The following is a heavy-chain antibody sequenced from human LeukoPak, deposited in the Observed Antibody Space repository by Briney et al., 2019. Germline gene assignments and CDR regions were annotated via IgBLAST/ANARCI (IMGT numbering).Heavy chain of an antibody. CDR3: ARGGGSFSDVGPTFDP. D-gene: IGHD3-16*01. CDR2: INPNSGGT. J-gene: IGHJ5*02. V-gene: IGHV1-2*06. CDR1: GYTFTGYY. Sequence: GASVKVSCKASGYTFTGYYMHWVRQAPGQGLEWMGRINPNSGGTNYAQKFQGRVTMTRDTSISTAYMELSRLRSDDTAVYYCARGGGSFSDVGPTFDPWGQGTLVTVSS.